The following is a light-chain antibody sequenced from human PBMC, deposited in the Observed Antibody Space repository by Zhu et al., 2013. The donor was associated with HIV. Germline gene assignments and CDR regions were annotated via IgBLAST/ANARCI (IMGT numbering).Light chain of an antibody. V-gene: IGKV1-39*01. CDR1: QDISNY. CDR3: QQSYSVPST. Sequence: DIQMTQSPSSLSASVGDRVTITCQASQDISNYLNWYQQRPGKAPKLLIYDASSLEPGVSSRFTGSGSGTDFTLTISSLQPEDFATYYCQQSYSVPSTFGPGTKVDMK. J-gene: IGKJ3*01. CDR2: DAS.